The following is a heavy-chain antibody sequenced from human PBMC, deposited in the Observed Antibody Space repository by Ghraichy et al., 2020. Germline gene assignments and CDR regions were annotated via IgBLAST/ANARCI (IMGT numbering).Heavy chain of an antibody. J-gene: IGHJ4*02. D-gene: IGHD6-19*01. CDR3: ARDDGSGWFRF. CDR1: GFTFSSYW. Sequence: GVLNISCAASGFTFSSYWMSWVRQAPGKGLEWVANIKEDGSEKYYVDSVKGRFTISRDNAKNSLYLQMNSLRVEDTAVFYCARDDGSGWFRFWGQGTLVTVSS. CDR2: IKEDGSEK. V-gene: IGHV3-7*01.